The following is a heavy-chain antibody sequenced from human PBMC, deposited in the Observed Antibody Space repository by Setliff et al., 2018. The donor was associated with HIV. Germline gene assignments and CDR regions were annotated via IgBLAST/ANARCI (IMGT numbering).Heavy chain of an antibody. CDR2: VNPNSGGT. CDR1: GYTFTDYY. CDR3: ARVKTGDPLYFDH. J-gene: IGHJ4*02. V-gene: IGHV1-2*02. Sequence: GASVKVSCKASGYTFTDYYIHWVRQAPGQGLQWMGWVNPNSGGTNSAQEFQGRVTITSDTSASTAYLELSSLKSEDMAVYYCARVKTGDPLYFDHWGQGTLVTVSS. D-gene: IGHD7-27*01.